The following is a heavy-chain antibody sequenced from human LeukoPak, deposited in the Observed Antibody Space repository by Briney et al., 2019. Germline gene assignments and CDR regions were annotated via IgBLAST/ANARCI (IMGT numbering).Heavy chain of an antibody. Sequence: ASVKVSCKASGYTFTSYYMHWVRQAPGQGLEWMGIINPSGGSTSYAQKFQGRVTMTRDTSTSTVYIELSSLRSEDTAVYYCARVIAAAGHFDYWGQGTLDTVSS. D-gene: IGHD6-13*01. J-gene: IGHJ4*02. CDR2: INPSGGST. CDR1: GYTFTSYY. V-gene: IGHV1-46*01. CDR3: ARVIAAAGHFDY.